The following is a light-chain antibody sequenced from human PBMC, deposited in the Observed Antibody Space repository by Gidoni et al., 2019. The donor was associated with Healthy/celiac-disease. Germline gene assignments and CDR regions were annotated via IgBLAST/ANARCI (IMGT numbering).Light chain of an antibody. J-gene: IGKJ2*01. V-gene: IGKV4-1*01. CDR1: QSVLYSPTNKNY. CDR3: QQYYSTPYT. Sequence: DIVMTQSPDSLPVSRGERATINCKSSQSVLYSPTNKNYLLWYQQKPGQLPKLLIYWASTRESGVPDRFSGSGSGTDFTLTISSLKVEDVAVYYCQQYYSTPYTFGQGTKLEIK. CDR2: WAS.